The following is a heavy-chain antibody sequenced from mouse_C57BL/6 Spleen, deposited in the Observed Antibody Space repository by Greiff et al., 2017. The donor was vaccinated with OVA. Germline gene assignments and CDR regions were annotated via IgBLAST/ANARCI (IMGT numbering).Heavy chain of an antibody. V-gene: IGHV1-26*01. CDR2: INPNNGGT. D-gene: IGHD1-1*01. Sequence: EVQLQQSGPELVKPGASVKISCKASGYTFTDYYMNWVKQSHGKSLEWIGDINPNNGGTSYNQKFKGKATLTVDKSSSTAYMELRRLPSEDSAVYYCARSNYGGSYGWYFDVWGTGTTVTVSS. J-gene: IGHJ1*03. CDR1: GYTFTDYY. CDR3: ARSNYGGSYGWYFDV.